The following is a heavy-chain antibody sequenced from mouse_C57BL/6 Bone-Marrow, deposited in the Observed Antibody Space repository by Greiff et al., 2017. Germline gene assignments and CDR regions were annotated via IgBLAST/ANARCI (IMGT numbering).Heavy chain of an antibody. Sequence: QVQLQQSGPELVKPGASVKISCKASGYAFSSSWMNWVKQRPGKGLEWIGRIYPGDGDTNYNGKFKGKATLTADKSSSTAYMQLSSLTSEDSAVYFCARIYYDYDPFAYWGQGTLVTVSA. CDR3: ARIYYDYDPFAY. D-gene: IGHD2-4*01. CDR1: GYAFSSSW. V-gene: IGHV1-82*01. CDR2: IYPGDGDT. J-gene: IGHJ3*01.